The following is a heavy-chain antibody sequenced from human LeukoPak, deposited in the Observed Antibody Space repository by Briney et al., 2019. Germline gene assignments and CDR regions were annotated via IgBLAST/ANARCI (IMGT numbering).Heavy chain of an antibody. CDR3: AKDLGRYRNNFFDY. Sequence: GGSLRLSCVASGFTFSNCGMHWVRQAPGKGLEWVAVISYDGHNKYYADSVKGRFTISRDNSKNTLYLQMNSLRADDTAVYYCAKDLGRYRNNFFDYWGQGNLVTVSS. D-gene: IGHD1-26*01. CDR2: ISYDGHNK. CDR1: GFTFSNCG. J-gene: IGHJ4*02. V-gene: IGHV3-30*18.